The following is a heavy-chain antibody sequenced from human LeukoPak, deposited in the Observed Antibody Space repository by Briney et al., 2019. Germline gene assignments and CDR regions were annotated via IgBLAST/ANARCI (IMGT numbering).Heavy chain of an antibody. J-gene: IGHJ4*02. V-gene: IGHV4-59*08. D-gene: IGHD2/OR15-2a*01. Sequence: SETLSLTCTVSGGSISGSYWSWIRQPPGKGLEWIGYIYHTGNTDYNPSLRGVVTISLDTSKSHFTLYLSSVTAADTAVYYCARHTFSTPFDFWGRGTLVTVSS. CDR1: GGSISGSY. CDR3: ARHTFSTPFDF. CDR2: IYHTGNT.